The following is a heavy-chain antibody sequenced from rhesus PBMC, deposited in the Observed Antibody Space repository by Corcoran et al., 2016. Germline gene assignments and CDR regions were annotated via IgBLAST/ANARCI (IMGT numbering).Heavy chain of an antibody. CDR3: ARVGYSNFFDY. CDR1: GGSISSSY. Sequence: QLQLQESGPGLVKPSETLSVTCAVSGGSISSSYWSWIRQAHGKGLEWIGYIYGSGSSTNYNPSLKSRVTLSVDTSKNQLSLKLSSVTTADTAVYYCARVGYSNFFDYWGQGVLVTVSS. CDR2: IYGSGSST. J-gene: IGHJ4*01. V-gene: IGHV4-169*01. D-gene: IGHD5-42*01.